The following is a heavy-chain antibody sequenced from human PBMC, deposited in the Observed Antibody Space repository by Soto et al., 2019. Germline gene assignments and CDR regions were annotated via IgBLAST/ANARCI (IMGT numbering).Heavy chain of an antibody. J-gene: IGHJ4*02. V-gene: IGHV1-24*01. CDR2: FDPEDGET. D-gene: IGHD3-10*01. CDR3: ATDDRGSGRLAGRYYFDY. Sequence: ASVKVSCKVSGYTLTELSMHWVRQAPGKGLEWMGGFDPEDGETIYAQKFQGRVTMTEDTSTDTAYMELSSLRSEDTAVYYCATDDRGSGRLAGRYYFDYWGQGTLVTVSS. CDR1: GYTLTELS.